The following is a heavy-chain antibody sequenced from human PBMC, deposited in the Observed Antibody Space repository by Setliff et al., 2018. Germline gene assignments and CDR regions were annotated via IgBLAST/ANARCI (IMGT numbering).Heavy chain of an antibody. J-gene: IGHJ4*02. CDR2: IYHSGTT. CDR1: GGSISSPNW. V-gene: IGHV4-4*02. D-gene: IGHD1-26*01. Sequence: PSETLSLTCAVSGGSISSPNWWNWVRQPPGKGLEWIGEIYHSGTTNYNPSLKSRVTMSVDKSRNQFSLRLTSVTAADTAIYYCTRAYSGSHDYWGQGTLGTVSS. CDR3: TRAYSGSHDY.